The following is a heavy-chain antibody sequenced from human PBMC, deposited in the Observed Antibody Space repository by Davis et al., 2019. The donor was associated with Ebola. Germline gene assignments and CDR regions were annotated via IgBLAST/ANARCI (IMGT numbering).Heavy chain of an antibody. CDR2: IRYDGSNK. J-gene: IGHJ5*02. CDR1: GFTFSTYG. V-gene: IGHV3-30*02. D-gene: IGHD2-2*01. CDR3: AKGVEGCSRTNCYSTTGGLDP. Sequence: PGRSLRLSCAASGFTFSTYGMHWVRRAPGKGLEWVAYIRYDGSNKYYADSVKGRFTISRDNSKHTLYLQMNSLRAEDTAVYYCAKGVEGCSRTNCYSTTGGLDPWGQGTLVTVSS.